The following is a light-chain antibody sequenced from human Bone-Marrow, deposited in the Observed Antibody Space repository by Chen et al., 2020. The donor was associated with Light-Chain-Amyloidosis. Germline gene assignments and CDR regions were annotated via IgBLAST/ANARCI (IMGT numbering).Light chain of an antibody. CDR3: EQYDSIAYT. V-gene: IGKV4-1*01. CDR1: QSVLYSSTYKNC. CDR2: WAS. Sequence: DIVMTQSPDSLAVSLGERATLNCKSSQSVLYSSTYKNCLAWSQQKPRQPPKLLICWASAREFGVPDRFSGSGSGTDFTRTISSLQAEDVAVDYCEQYDSIAYTYGQGAKLAIK. J-gene: IGKJ2*01.